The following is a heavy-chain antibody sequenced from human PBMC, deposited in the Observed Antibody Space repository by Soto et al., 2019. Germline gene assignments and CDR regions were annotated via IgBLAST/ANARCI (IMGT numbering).Heavy chain of an antibody. V-gene: IGHV3-30*18. CDR3: AKEWYSSPSAPFDY. D-gene: IGHD6-13*01. J-gene: IGHJ4*02. Sequence: GGSLRLSCAASGFTFSSYGMHWVRQAPGKGLEWVAVISYDGSNKYYADPVKGRFTISRDNSKNTLYLQMNSLRAEDTAVYYCAKEWYSSPSAPFDYWGQGTLVTVLL. CDR1: GFTFSSYG. CDR2: ISYDGSNK.